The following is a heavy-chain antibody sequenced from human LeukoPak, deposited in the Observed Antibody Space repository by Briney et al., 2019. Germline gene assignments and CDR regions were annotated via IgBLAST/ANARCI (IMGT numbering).Heavy chain of an antibody. D-gene: IGHD3-3*01. J-gene: IGHJ4*02. CDR2: IYHSGST. CDR1: GYSISSGYY. CDR3: ASLRFLEWLWDY. Sequence: PSETLSLTCAVSGYSISSGYYWGWIRQPPGKGLEWIGSIYHSGSTYYNPSLKSRVTISVDTSKNQFSLKLSSVTAADTAVYYCASLRFLEWLWDYWGQGTLVTVS. V-gene: IGHV4-38-2*01.